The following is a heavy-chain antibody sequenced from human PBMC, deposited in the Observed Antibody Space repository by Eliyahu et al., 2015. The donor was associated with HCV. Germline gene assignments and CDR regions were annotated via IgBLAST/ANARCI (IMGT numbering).Heavy chain of an antibody. CDR3: ATAGLPNSLGDYYYYYMDV. J-gene: IGHJ6*03. Sequence: EVKKPGASVKVSCKVSGYTLTELSMHWVLQAPGKGLEWMGGFDPEDGETIYAQKFQGRVTMTEDTSTDTAYMELSSLRSEDTAVYYCATAGLPNSLGDYYYYYMDVWGKGTTVTVSS. CDR2: FDPEDGET. CDR1: GYTLTELS. D-gene: IGHD4-23*01. V-gene: IGHV1-24*01.